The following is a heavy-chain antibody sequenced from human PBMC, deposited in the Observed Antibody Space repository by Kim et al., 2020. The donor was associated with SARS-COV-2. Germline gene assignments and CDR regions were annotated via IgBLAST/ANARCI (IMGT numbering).Heavy chain of an antibody. CDR3: ARLPAAMEYYFDY. V-gene: IGHV3-53*01. D-gene: IGHD2-2*01. J-gene: IGHJ4*02. Sequence: GGSLRLSCAASGFTVSSNYMSWVRQAPGKGLEWVSVIYSGGSTYYADSVKGRFTISRDNSKNTLYLQMNSLRAEDTAVYYCARLPAAMEYYFDYWGQGTLVTVSS. CDR1: GFTVSSNY. CDR2: IYSGGST.